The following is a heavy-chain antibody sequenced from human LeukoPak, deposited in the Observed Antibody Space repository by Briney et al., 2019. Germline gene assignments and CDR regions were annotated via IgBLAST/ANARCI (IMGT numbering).Heavy chain of an antibody. V-gene: IGHV3-30*18. CDR3: AKDADTATIIYWYFDL. CDR2: ISGDGSNR. J-gene: IGHJ2*01. Sequence: QPGRSLRLSCAASGFTFSTYPMHWVRQAPGKGLEWVAVISGDGSNRYYADSVKGRFTISRDNSKNTLYLQMNSLRAEDTAVYYCAKDADTATIIYWYFDLWGRGTLVTVSS. D-gene: IGHD5-18*01. CDR1: GFTFSTYP.